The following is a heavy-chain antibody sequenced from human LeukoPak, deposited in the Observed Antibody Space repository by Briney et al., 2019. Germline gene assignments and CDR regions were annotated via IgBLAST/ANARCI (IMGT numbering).Heavy chain of an antibody. CDR3: ASLRERSYYARGFDY. V-gene: IGHV4-39*01. CDR1: GGSISSSSYY. Sequence: SETLSLTCTVSGGSISSSSYYWGWIRRPPGKGLDWIGSIYYSGSTYYNPSLKRRVTISVDTSKNQFSLKLNSVTAADTAVYYCASLRERSYYARGFDYWGQGTLVTVSS. J-gene: IGHJ4*02. CDR2: IYYSGST. D-gene: IGHD1-26*01.